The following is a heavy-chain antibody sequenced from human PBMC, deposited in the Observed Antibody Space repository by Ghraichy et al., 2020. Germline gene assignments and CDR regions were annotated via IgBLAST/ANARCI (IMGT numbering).Heavy chain of an antibody. J-gene: IGHJ4*02. V-gene: IGHV3-7*01. Sequence: GGSLRLSCVVSRFTLSRFWMSWVRQAPGKGLEWVANINQDGSEKYYVDSVKGRFTISRDNAKNSLFLQMNSLRAEDTAVYYCATALSGTTGCVEFWGQGTLVTVSS. CDR1: RFTLSRFW. D-gene: IGHD1-7*01. CDR3: ATALSGTTGCVEF. CDR2: INQDGSEK.